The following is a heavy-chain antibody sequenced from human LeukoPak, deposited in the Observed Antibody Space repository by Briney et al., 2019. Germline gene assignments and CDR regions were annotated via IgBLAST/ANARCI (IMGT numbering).Heavy chain of an antibody. J-gene: IGHJ4*02. CDR3: ARGHFRKYCSGGSRPSPGDD. V-gene: IGHV3-20*04. Sequence: GGSLRLSCAASGFTFDDYGMSWVRHGPGKGLEWVSGINWNGVSTVYADSVKGRFTISRDNAKNSLYLQMNRLRAEDTALYYCARGHFRKYCSGGSRPSPGDDWGQGTLVTVSS. CDR1: GFTFDDYG. D-gene: IGHD2-15*01. CDR2: INWNGVST.